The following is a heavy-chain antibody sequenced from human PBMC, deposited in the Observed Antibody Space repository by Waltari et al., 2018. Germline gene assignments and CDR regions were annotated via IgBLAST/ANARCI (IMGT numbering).Heavy chain of an antibody. Sequence: QVQLQQWGAGLLKPSETLSLTCAVYGGSFSGYYWSWIRQPPGKGLEWIGEINHSGSTNYNPSLKSRVTISVDTSKNQFSLKLSSVTAADTAVYYCARRFQRGPPGDFDIWGQGTMVTVSS. CDR3: ARRFQRGPPGDFDI. J-gene: IGHJ3*02. CDR1: GGSFSGYY. CDR2: INHSGST. D-gene: IGHD3-16*01. V-gene: IGHV4-34*01.